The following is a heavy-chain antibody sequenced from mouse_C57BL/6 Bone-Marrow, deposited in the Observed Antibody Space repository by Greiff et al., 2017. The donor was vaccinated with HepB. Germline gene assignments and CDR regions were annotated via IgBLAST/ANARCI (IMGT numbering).Heavy chain of an antibody. D-gene: IGHD1-1*01. Sequence: VQLQQSGPGLVKPSQSLSLTCSVTGYSITSGYYWNWIRQFPGNKLEWMGYISYDGSNNYNPSLKNRISITRDTSKNQFFLKLNSVTTEDTATYYCAREGSSFYYYAMDYWGQGTSVTVSS. CDR2: ISYDGSN. CDR3: AREGSSFYYYAMDY. J-gene: IGHJ4*01. V-gene: IGHV3-6*01. CDR1: GYSITSGYY.